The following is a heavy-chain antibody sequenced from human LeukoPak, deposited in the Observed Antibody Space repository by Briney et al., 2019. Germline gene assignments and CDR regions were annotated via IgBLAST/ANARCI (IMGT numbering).Heavy chain of an antibody. CDR3: ARESSSGYPLDY. Sequence: SGTLSLTCTVSGGSISSYYWSWIRQPPGKGLEWIGYIYYSGSTNYNPSLKSRVTISVDTSKNQFSLKLSSVTAADTAVYYCARESSSGYPLDYWGQGTLVTVSS. J-gene: IGHJ4*02. D-gene: IGHD3-22*01. CDR2: IYYSGST. V-gene: IGHV4-59*01. CDR1: GGSISSYY.